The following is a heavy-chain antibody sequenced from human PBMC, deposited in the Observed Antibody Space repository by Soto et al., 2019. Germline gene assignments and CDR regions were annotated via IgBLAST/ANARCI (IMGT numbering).Heavy chain of an antibody. V-gene: IGHV3-7*01. CDR1: GFALSSFW. CDR2: IKGDGSEQ. D-gene: IGHD3-22*01. CDR3: TRNQVKADY. Sequence: EVQLVESGGDLVQPGGSLRLSCVASGFALSSFWMTWVRQAPGKGLEWVAKIKGDGSEQNYVDSVRGRFTISRDNAKNSVYLQMNSLRVDATAVYSCTRNQVKADYWGQGTLVTVSS. J-gene: IGHJ4*02.